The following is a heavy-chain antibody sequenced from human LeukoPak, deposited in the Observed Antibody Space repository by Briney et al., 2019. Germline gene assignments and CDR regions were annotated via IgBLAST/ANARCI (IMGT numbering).Heavy chain of an antibody. Sequence: SETLSLTCAVYGGSFSGYYWSWIRQPPGKGLEWIGEINHSGSTNYNPSLKSRVTISVDTSKNQFSLKLSSVTAADTAVYYCATHRSGYCSGGSCRPGRWFDPWGQGTLVTVSS. CDR3: ATHRSGYCSGGSCRPGRWFDP. J-gene: IGHJ5*02. D-gene: IGHD2-15*01. CDR2: INHSGST. V-gene: IGHV4-34*01. CDR1: GGSFSGYY.